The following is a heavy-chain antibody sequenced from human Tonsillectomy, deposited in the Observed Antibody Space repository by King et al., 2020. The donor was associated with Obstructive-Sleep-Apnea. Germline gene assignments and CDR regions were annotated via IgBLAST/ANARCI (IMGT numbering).Heavy chain of an antibody. V-gene: IGHV4-59*08. J-gene: IGHJ3*01. CDR1: GGSISTYY. D-gene: IGHD6-19*01. Sequence: VQLQESGPGLVKPSETLSLTCTVSGGSISTYYWSWIRQPPGKGLEWIGYTHYSGTTNYNPTLKSRVTISVDTSKNQFSLKPSSVTAADTALYYCVRQRAGAWSLDAFEFWGQGTMVTVSS. CDR3: VRQRAGAWSLDAFEF. CDR2: THYSGTT.